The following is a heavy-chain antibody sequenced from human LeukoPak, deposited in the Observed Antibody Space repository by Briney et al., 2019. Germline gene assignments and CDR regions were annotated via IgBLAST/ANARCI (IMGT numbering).Heavy chain of an antibody. CDR3: ARWAVGSSSVKYNDAFDI. CDR2: VYYSGST. D-gene: IGHD6-6*01. V-gene: IGHV4-28*01. Sequence: PSETLSLTCAVSAYSISSSNWWRWIRQPPGKGLEWIGYVYYSGSTYYNPSLKSRVTMSVDTSKNQFSLKLSSVTAVDTAVYYCARWAVGSSSVKYNDAFDIWGQGTMVTVSS. J-gene: IGHJ3*02. CDR1: AYSISSSNW.